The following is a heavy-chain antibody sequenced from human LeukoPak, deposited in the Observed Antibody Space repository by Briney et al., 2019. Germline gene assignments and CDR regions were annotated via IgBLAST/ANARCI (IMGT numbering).Heavy chain of an antibody. J-gene: IGHJ6*03. CDR3: AREEDIVVVPAALYYYYMDV. CDR2: IYTSGST. CDR1: GGSISSGSYY. D-gene: IGHD2-2*01. V-gene: IGHV4-61*02. Sequence: PSQTLSLTCTVSGGSISSGSYYWSWIRQPAGKGLEWIGRIYTSGSTNYNPSLKSRVTISVDTSKNQFSLKLSPVTAADTAVYYCAREEDIVVVPAALYYYYMDVWGKGTTVTVSS.